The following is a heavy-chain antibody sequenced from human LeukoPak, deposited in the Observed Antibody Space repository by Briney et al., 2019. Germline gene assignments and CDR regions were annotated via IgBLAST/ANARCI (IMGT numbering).Heavy chain of an antibody. CDR3: ARAMDTAMVPGY. CDR2: ISYDGSNK. D-gene: IGHD5-18*01. V-gene: IGHV3-30*04. J-gene: IGHJ4*02. Sequence: GGSLRLSCAASGFTFSSYAMHWVRQAPGKGLEWVAVISYDGSNKYYANSVKGRFTISRDNSKNTLYLQMNSLRAGDTAVYYCARAMDTAMVPGYWGQGTLVTVSS. CDR1: GFTFSSYA.